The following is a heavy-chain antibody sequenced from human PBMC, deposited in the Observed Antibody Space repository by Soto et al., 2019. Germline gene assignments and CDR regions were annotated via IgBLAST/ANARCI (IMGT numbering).Heavy chain of an antibody. Sequence: SETLSLTCTVSGDSVSSGRYYWSWIRQPPGKGLEWIGYIHYSGSTNYNPSLKSRVTMSLDTSKNQFSLKLSSVTAADTAVYYCARDRWEYSTSSYRYFAMDVWGQGTTVTVSS. J-gene: IGHJ6*02. D-gene: IGHD6-6*01. CDR3: ARDRWEYSTSSYRYFAMDV. CDR1: GDSVSSGRYY. V-gene: IGHV4-61*01. CDR2: IHYSGST.